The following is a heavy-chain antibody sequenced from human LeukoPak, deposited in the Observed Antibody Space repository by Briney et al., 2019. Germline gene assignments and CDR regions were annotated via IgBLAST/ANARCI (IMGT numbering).Heavy chain of an antibody. CDR1: GGSFSGYY. CDR2: INHSGST. J-gene: IGHJ4*02. CDR3: ARGRRDGVYYYDSSGYYYFDY. D-gene: IGHD3-22*01. Sequence: SETLSLTCAVYGGSFSGYYWSWIRQPPGKGLEWIGEINHSGSTNYNPSLKSRVTISVDTSKNQFSLKLSSVTAADTAAYYCARGRRDGVYYYDSSGYYYFDYWGQGTLVTVSS. V-gene: IGHV4-34*01.